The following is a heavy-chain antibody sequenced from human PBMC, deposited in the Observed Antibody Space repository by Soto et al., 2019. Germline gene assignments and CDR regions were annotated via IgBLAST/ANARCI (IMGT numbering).Heavy chain of an antibody. CDR3: ARESGSDAFDI. Sequence: QVQLLESGGGLVKPGGSLRLSCADSGFTFSDYYMTWIRQSTGKGLEWVSYISGSTGNIYYADSVKGRFTLSRDNAKDSLYLQMNSLRAEDTAVYYCARESGSDAFDIWGQGTMVAVSS. J-gene: IGHJ3*02. CDR1: GFTFSDYY. CDR2: ISGSTGNI. V-gene: IGHV3-11*01.